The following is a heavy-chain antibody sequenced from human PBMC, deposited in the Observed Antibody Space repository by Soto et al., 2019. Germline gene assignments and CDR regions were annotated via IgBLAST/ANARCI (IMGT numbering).Heavy chain of an antibody. V-gene: IGHV3-23*01. D-gene: IGHD6-6*01. CDR1: GFTFYNYA. Sequence: EAQLLESGGGLVQPGGSLRLSCAASGFTFYNYAMSWVRQAPGKGLEWVSGISGTGGTTYYADSVKGRFTIFRDSSKNTLYLQMNSLRAEDTALYYCVRSIATRREVDYWGQGTLVTVSS. CDR3: VRSIATRREVDY. J-gene: IGHJ4*02. CDR2: ISGTGGTT.